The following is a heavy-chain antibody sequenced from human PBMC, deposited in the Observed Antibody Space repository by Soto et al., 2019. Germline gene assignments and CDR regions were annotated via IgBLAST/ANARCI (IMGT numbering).Heavy chain of an antibody. CDR3: AKVRPRRTSGYFVDY. Sequence: EVQLLESGGKLVQPGGSLTLSCAASGFTFSTYAMAWVRQAPGKGLEWVSGVSASGLNTDYADPVKGRFYISRDNSKNTVSLHMNSLRAEDTALYYCAKVRPRRTSGYFVDYWGQGTPVTVSS. V-gene: IGHV3-23*01. D-gene: IGHD5-18*01. CDR2: VSASGLNT. J-gene: IGHJ4*02. CDR1: GFTFSTYA.